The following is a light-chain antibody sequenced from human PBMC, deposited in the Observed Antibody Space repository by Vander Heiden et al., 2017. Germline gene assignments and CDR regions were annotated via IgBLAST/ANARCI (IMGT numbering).Light chain of an antibody. CDR2: DVT. Sequence: QSALTQPASVSGSPGPSITISCSGTSSDIGGYNSFSWYQQHPGKAPKLMIYDVTKRPAGVANRFSGSKSGNTASLTVSGLQPEDEADYYCSSYASSNTYVFGTGTKVTVL. J-gene: IGLJ1*01. V-gene: IGLV2-14*03. CDR3: SSYASSNTYV. CDR1: SSDIGGYNS.